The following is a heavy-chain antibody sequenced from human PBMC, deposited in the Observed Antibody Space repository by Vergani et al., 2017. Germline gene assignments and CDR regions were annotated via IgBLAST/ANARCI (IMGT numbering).Heavy chain of an antibody. Sequence: EVQLEESGGGLVLPGRSLRLSCVASGFTSAGYAMHWVRQAPGKGLEWVSGISWNSNSIGYADSVKGRFTISRDNAKNSLYLQMNSLRAEDTAVYYCARDSPLVVPAAIFYYYYGMDVWGQXP. D-gene: IGHD2-2*01. CDR1: GFTSAGYA. CDR2: ISWNSNSI. V-gene: IGHV3-9*02. J-gene: IGHJ6*02. CDR3: ARDSPLVVPAAIFYYYYGMDV.